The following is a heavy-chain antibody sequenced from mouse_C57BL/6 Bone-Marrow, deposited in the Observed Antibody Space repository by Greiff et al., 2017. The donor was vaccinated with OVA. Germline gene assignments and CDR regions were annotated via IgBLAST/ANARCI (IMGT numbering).Heavy chain of an antibody. Sequence: EVQLVESGGGLVQPGGSLKLSCAASGFTFSDYGMAWVRQAPRKGPEWVAFISNLAYSIYYADTVTGRFTISRENAKNTLYLEMSSLRSEDTAMYYCARHYSNYEGFAYWGQGTLVTVSA. CDR3: ARHYSNYEGFAY. J-gene: IGHJ3*01. CDR2: ISNLAYSI. D-gene: IGHD2-5*01. V-gene: IGHV5-15*01. CDR1: GFTFSDYG.